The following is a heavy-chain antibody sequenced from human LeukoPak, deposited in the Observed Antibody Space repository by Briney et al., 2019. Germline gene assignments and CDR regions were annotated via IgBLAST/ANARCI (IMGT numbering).Heavy chain of an antibody. Sequence: KPSETLSLTCAVYGGSFSGYYWSWIRQPPGKGLEWIGEINHSGSTNYNPSLKSRVTISVDTSKNQFSLKLSSVTAADTAVYHCARGIDYWGQGTLVTVSS. J-gene: IGHJ4*02. CDR2: INHSGST. V-gene: IGHV4-34*01. CDR1: GGSFSGYY. CDR3: ARGIDY.